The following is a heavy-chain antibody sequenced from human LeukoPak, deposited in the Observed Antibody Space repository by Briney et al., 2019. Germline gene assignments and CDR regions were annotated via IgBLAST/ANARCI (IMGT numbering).Heavy chain of an antibody. CDR1: EFSVGSNY. V-gene: IGHV3-30*02. CDR3: AAFTYYNILTGFKAGSADY. CDR2: IRYDGRNK. D-gene: IGHD3-9*01. J-gene: IGHJ4*02. Sequence: GGSLRLSCAASEFSVGSNYMTWVRQAPGKGLEWVTFIRYDGRNKYYADSVKGRFTISRDNSKNTLYLQMNSLRIEDTAVYFCAAFTYYNILTGFKAGSADYWGQGTLVTVSS.